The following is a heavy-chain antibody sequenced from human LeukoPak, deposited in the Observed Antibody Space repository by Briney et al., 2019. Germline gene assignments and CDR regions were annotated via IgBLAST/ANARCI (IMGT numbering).Heavy chain of an antibody. CDR3: AREGCGSNYFDY. J-gene: IGHJ4*02. Sequence: PGGSLRLSCAASGFTVSNNYMSWVRQAPGKKLVWVSDTYSDGTTFYADSVKGRFTISRDNSKNTLYLQMNSLRAEDTAVYYCAREGCGSNYFDYWGQGTLVTVSS. V-gene: IGHV3-53*01. D-gene: IGHD5-18*01. CDR2: TYSDGTT. CDR1: GFTVSNNY.